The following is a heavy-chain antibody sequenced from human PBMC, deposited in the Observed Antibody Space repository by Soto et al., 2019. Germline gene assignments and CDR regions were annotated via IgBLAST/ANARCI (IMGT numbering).Heavy chain of an antibody. Sequence: QVQLVESGGGVVQPGRSLRLSCAASGFTFSSYGMHWVRQAPGKGLEWVAVIWYDGSNKYYADSVKGRFTISRDNSKNTLYLPMNSLRAEDTAVYYCARDHPSDYGSGSSDYWGQGTLVTVSS. CDR1: GFTFSSYG. CDR3: ARDHPSDYGSGSSDY. D-gene: IGHD3-10*01. CDR2: IWYDGSNK. V-gene: IGHV3-33*01. J-gene: IGHJ4*02.